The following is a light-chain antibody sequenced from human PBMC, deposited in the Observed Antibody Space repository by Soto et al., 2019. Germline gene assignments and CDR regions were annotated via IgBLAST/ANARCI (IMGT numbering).Light chain of an antibody. CDR3: CSYAGDSAWV. CDR1: SSDVGSYNF. V-gene: IGLV2-23*01. J-gene: IGLJ3*02. CDR2: EGS. Sequence: QYALTQPASVSGSPGQSITISCTGTSSDVGSYNFVSWYQQHPGKAPKLMIYEGSKRPSGVSNRFSGSKSGNTASLTISGLQAEDEADYYCCSYAGDSAWVFGGGTKVTVL.